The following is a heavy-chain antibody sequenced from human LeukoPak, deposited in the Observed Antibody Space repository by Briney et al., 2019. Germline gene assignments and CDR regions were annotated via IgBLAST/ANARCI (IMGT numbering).Heavy chain of an antibody. CDR1: GFIFSSHA. CDR2: IWFDGSKT. V-gene: IGHV3-33*06. Sequence: GGSLRLSCVASGFIFSSHAMHWVRQAPGKGLEWVAAIWFDGSKTYYEDSVKGRFTISRDTSANTLFLQMNSLAAEDTAVYYCAKSKRGYSYPTAPFDYWGQGTLVTVSS. J-gene: IGHJ4*02. D-gene: IGHD5-18*01. CDR3: AKSKRGYSYPTAPFDY.